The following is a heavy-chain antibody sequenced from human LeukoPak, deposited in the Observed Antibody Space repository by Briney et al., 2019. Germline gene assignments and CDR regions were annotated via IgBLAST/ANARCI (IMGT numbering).Heavy chain of an antibody. CDR3: ARFGVDYDMDV. CDR1: GGSISGRY. V-gene: IGHV4-59*11. CDR2: FHYWGRP. D-gene: IGHD3-16*01. J-gene: IGHJ6*02. Sequence: AETLSLPCTVSGGSISGRYWTWTRQPPGKGLEGIGQFHYWGRPDYNPPLKRRVTISVDTSKNQLSLKVTSVTGADTAVYYCARFGVDYDMDVWGQGTTVTVSS.